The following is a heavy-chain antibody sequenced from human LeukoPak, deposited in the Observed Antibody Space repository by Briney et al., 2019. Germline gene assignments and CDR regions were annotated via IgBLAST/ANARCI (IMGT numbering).Heavy chain of an antibody. V-gene: IGHV3-48*01. J-gene: IGHJ4*02. CDR2: ISSSSSTI. D-gene: IGHD6-6*01. CDR3: ARDGLYSSSSNFDY. Sequence: PGGSLRLSCAASGFTFISYSMNWVRQAPGKGLEWVSYISSSSSTIYYADSVKGRFTISRDNAKNSLYLRMNSLRAEDTAVYYCARDGLYSSSSNFDYWGQGTLVTVSS. CDR1: GFTFISYS.